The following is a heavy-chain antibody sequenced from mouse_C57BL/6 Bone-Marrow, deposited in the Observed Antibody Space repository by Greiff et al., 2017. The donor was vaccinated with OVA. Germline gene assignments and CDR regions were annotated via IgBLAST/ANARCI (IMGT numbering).Heavy chain of an antibody. CDR3: ARGLLYAMDY. J-gene: IGHJ4*01. CDR1: GFTFSDYG. V-gene: IGHV5-17*01. Sequence: EVKVVESGGGLVKPGGSLKLSCAASGFTFSDYGMHWVRQAPEKGLEWVAYISSGSSTIYYADTVKGRFTISRDNAKNTLFLQMTSLRSEDTAMYYCARGLLYAMDYWGQGTSVTVSS. CDR2: ISSGSSTI. D-gene: IGHD2-3*01.